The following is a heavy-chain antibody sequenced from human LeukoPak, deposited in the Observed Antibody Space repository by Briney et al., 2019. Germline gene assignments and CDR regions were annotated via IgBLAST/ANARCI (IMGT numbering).Heavy chain of an antibody. V-gene: IGHV4-34*01. CDR1: GGSFSGYY. CDR2: INHSGST. J-gene: IGHJ4*02. D-gene: IGHD3-10*01. CDR3: AGHHYYYGSGY. Sequence: SETLSLTCAVYGGSFSGYYWSWIRQPPGKGLEWIGEINHSGSTNYNPSLKSRVTISVDTSKNQFSLKLSSVTAADTAVYYCAGHHYYYGSGYWGQGTLVTVSS.